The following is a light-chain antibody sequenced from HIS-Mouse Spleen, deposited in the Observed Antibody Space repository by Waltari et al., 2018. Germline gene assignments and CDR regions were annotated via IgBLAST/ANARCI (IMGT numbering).Light chain of an antibody. J-gene: IGLJ2*01. CDR3: QSYDSSNVV. Sequence: NFMLTQPHSVSDSPGKTVTISCTGSSGSIASNFVQWYQPRPGSAPTPVLYEDNQRPSGVPDRFSGSIDSSSNSASLTISGLKTEDEADYYCQSYDSSNVVFGGGTKLTVL. CDR2: EDN. CDR1: SGSIASNF. V-gene: IGLV6-57*02.